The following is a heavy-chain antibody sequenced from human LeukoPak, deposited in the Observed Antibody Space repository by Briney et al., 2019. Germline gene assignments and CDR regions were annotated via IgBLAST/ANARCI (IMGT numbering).Heavy chain of an antibody. J-gene: IGHJ6*03. V-gene: IGHV3-23*01. CDR1: GFTFSTYA. CDR3: ARSPPYYYYYMDV. CDR2: ITDSGGNT. Sequence: PGGSLRLSCTASGFTFSTYAMSWVRQAPGKGLEWVSAITDSGGNTYYAAPVKGRFTISRDNSKNTLYLQMNSLRAEDTAVYYCARSPPYYYYYMDVWGKGTTVTVSS.